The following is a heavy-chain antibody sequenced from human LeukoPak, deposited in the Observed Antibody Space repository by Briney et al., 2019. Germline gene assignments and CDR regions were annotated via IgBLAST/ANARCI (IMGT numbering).Heavy chain of an antibody. CDR1: GYTFATSW. Sequence: GESLKISCKGSGYTFATSWIACVRQTPEKGLEWMGIIYPGGSDTRYSPSFQGQVTISADKSISTAYLQWSSLKASDTAMYYCARHRPRNYYYYGMDVWGQGTTVTVSS. V-gene: IGHV5-51*01. CDR2: IYPGGSDT. CDR3: ARHRPRNYYYYGMDV. J-gene: IGHJ6*02.